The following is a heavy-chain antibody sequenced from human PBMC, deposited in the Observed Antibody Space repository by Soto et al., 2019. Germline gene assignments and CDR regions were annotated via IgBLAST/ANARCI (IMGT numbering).Heavy chain of an antibody. J-gene: IGHJ4*02. CDR1: GSTFTSSV. Sequence: GGSLRLSCAASGSTFTSSVIAWVRRPPGRGLEWISSLGLIPRHTFYADSVKGRFTISRDNSRTTLYLQMTGLTFDDTAVYYCAAYADGPYRPPYDYWGQGTQVTVYS. V-gene: IGHV3-23*01. CDR2: LGLIPRHT. CDR3: AAYADGPYRPPYDY. D-gene: IGHD3-16*02.